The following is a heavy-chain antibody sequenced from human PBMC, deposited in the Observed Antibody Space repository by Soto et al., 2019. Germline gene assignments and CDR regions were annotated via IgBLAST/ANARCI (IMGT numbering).Heavy chain of an antibody. CDR3: ARGPFRHYYGSGSYYKPYYYYGMDV. CDR1: GYTFTSYA. CDR2: INAGNGNT. V-gene: IGHV1-3*01. D-gene: IGHD3-10*01. Sequence: ASVKVSCKASGYTFTSYAMHWVRQAPGQRLEWMGWINAGNGNTKYSQKFQGRVTITRDTSASTAYMELSSLRSEDTAVYYCARGPFRHYYGSGSYYKPYYYYGMDVWGQGTTVTVSS. J-gene: IGHJ6*02.